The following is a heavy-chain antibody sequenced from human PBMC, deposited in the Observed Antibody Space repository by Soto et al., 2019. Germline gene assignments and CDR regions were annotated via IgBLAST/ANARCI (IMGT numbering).Heavy chain of an antibody. CDR3: PPIVGATTRQVDH. D-gene: IGHD1-26*01. CDR2: IFSNDEK. Sequence: QVTLKESGTVLVKPTEPLTLTCTVSGFSLSNARMGVSWIRQPPGKALEWLAHIFSNDEKSYSTSLKSSLTITKDTSKSQVVLTTTNMDPVDTATYYCPPIVGATTRQVDHWGQGTLVTVSS. J-gene: IGHJ5*02. CDR1: GFSLSNARMG. V-gene: IGHV2-26*01.